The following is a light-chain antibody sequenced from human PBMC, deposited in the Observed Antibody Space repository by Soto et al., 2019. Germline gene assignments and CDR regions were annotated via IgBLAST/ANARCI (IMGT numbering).Light chain of an antibody. Sequence: EVVMTQSPATLSVSPGERATLSCRASETINNRLAWYQQTPGQAPRLLIYGESTRATGIPDRFRGSGSVTEFTLTIGSLQSEDFAVYYCQQYSDWPPWTFDQGTKVEIK. V-gene: IGKV3-15*01. CDR3: QQYSDWPPWT. J-gene: IGKJ1*01. CDR1: ETINNR. CDR2: GES.